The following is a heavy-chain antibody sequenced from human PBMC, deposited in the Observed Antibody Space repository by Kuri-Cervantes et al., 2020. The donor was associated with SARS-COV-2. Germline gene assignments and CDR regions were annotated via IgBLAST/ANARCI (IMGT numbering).Heavy chain of an antibody. CDR3: ARSRGAIDY. Sequence: GSLRLSCTVSGGSISSSSYYWGWIRQPPGKGLEWIGYIYYSGSTNYNPSLKSRVTISVDTSKNQFSLKLSSVTAADTAVYYCARSRGAIDYWGQGTLVTVSS. J-gene: IGHJ4*02. CDR2: IYYSGST. CDR1: GGSISSSSYY. V-gene: IGHV4-61*05. D-gene: IGHD1-26*01.